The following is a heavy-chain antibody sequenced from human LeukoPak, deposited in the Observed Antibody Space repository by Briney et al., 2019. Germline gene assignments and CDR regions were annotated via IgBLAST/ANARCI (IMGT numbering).Heavy chain of an antibody. CDR3: ARRMGYNWNDVGNWFDP. D-gene: IGHD1-20*01. Sequence: GEALEISRNCSWCILASFWIGLVPPVPGKGLEVIWSIYSCGSDTRYSPSFQGQVTISADKSISTAYLQWSSLKASDTAMYYCARRMGYNWNDVGNWFDPWGQGTLVTVSS. J-gene: IGHJ5*02. CDR2: IYSCGSDT. CDR1: WCILASFW. V-gene: IGHV5-51*01.